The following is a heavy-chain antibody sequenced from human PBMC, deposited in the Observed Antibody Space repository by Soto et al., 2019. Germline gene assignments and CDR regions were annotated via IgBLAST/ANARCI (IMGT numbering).Heavy chain of an antibody. V-gene: IGHV4-34*01. CDR1: GGSFSGYY. D-gene: IGHD1-26*01. J-gene: IGHJ4*02. Sequence: SETLSLTCAVYGGSFSGYYWSWIRQPPGKGLEWIGEINHSGSTNYNPSLKSRVTISVDTSKNQFSLKLSSVTAEDTAVYYCARDTMGATTDFDYWGQGTLVTVSS. CDR2: INHSGST. CDR3: ARDTMGATTDFDY.